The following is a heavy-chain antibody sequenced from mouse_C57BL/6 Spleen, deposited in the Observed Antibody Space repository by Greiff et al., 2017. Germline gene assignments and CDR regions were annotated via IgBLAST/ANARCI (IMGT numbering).Heavy chain of an antibody. CDR1: GYSITSGYY. CDR2: ISYDGSN. CDR3: ARGITPYDFDY. V-gene: IGHV3-6*01. J-gene: IGHJ2*01. Sequence: EVKLQESGPGLVKPSQSLSLTCSVTGYSITSGYYWNWIRQFPGNKLEWMGYISYDGSNNYNPSLKNRISITSDTTKNQFFLKLNSVTTEDTATYYCARGITPYDFDYWGQGTTLTVSS. D-gene: IGHD5-5*01.